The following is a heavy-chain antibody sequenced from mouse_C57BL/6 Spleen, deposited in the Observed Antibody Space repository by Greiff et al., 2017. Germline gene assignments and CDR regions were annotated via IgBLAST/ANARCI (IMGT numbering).Heavy chain of an antibody. CDR2: INPNNGGT. Sequence: VQLKQSGPELVKPGASVKIPCKASGYTFTDYNMDWVKQSPGKSLEWIGDINPNNGGTIYNQKFKGKATLTVDKSSSTAYMELRSLTSEYTAVYYCARSPYYYGSHYYAMDYWGQGTSVTVSS. V-gene: IGHV1-18*01. CDR3: ARSPYYYGSHYYAMDY. J-gene: IGHJ4*01. D-gene: IGHD1-1*01. CDR1: GYTFTDYN.